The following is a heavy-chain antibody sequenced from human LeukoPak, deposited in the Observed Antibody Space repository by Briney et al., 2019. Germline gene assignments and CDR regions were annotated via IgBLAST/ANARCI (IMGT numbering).Heavy chain of an antibody. CDR1: GYTYTSYG. V-gene: IGHV1-18*01. D-gene: IGHD4-17*01. CDR3: ARDPHGDYGSPWFDP. J-gene: IGHJ5*02. CDR2: ISAYNGNT. Sequence: GASVKVSCKASGYTYTSYGISWVRQPPGQGLEWMGWISAYNGNTNYAQKLQGRVTMTTDTSTSTAYMELRSLRSDDTAVYYCARDPHGDYGSPWFDPWGQGTLVTVSS.